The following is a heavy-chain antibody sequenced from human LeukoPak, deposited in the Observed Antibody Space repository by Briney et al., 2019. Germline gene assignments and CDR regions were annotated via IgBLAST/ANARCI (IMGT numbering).Heavy chain of an antibody. J-gene: IGHJ6*02. V-gene: IGHV4-59*08. CDR1: GGSISSYY. D-gene: IGHD4-23*01. CDR2: IYYSGST. CDR3: ARQGGGNRNGMDV. Sequence: KTSETLSLTCTVSGGSISSYYWTWIRQPPGKGLEWLAYIYYSGSTNYDPSLKSRVTISVDTSKNQFSLKLSSVTAADTAVYYCARQGGGNRNGMDVWGQGTTVTVSS.